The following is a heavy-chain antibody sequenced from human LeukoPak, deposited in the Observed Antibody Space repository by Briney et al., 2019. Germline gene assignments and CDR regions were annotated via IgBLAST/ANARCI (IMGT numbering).Heavy chain of an antibody. D-gene: IGHD5-24*01. Sequence: GGSLRLSCAASGFTFSSYGMHWVRQAPGKGLEWVAVIWYDGSNKYYADSVKGRFTISRDNAKNSLHLQMNSLRAEDTAVYYCARDSRGGHLSSWGQGTLVIVSS. CDR3: ARDSRGGHLSS. V-gene: IGHV3-33*01. J-gene: IGHJ5*02. CDR1: GFTFSSYG. CDR2: IWYDGSNK.